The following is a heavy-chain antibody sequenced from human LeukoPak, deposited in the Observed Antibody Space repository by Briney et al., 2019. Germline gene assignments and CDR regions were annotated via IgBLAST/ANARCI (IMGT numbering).Heavy chain of an antibody. J-gene: IGHJ4*02. CDR2: ISSSGGST. D-gene: IGHD3-22*01. CDR1: GFTFSIYA. CDR3: AKGMYYYDSRDLPDY. V-gene: IGHV3-23*01. Sequence: GGSLRLSCAASGFTFSIYAMSWVRQAPGKGLEWVSDISSSGGSTYYADSVKGRFTISRDNSKNTLYLQMNSLRVEDTAVYYCAKGMYYYDSRDLPDYWAREPWSPSPQ.